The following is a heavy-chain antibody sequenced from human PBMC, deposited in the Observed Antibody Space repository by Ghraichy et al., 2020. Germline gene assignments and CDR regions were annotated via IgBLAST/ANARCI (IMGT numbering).Heavy chain of an antibody. CDR1: GGSFSGYY. V-gene: IGHV4-34*01. J-gene: IGHJ6*02. Sequence: SETLSLTCAVYGGSFSGYYWIWIRQPPGKGLEWIGEINHSGSTNYNPSLKSRVTISVDTSKNQFSLKLSSVTAADTAVYYCARGKLTMEWFGELLYYYYYGMDVWGQGTTVTVSS. D-gene: IGHD3-10*01. CDR2: INHSGST. CDR3: ARGKLTMEWFGELLYYYYYGMDV.